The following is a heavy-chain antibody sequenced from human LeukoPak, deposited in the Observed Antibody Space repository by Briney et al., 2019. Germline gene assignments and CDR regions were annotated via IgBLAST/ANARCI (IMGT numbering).Heavy chain of an antibody. CDR2: IGTAGDT. CDR1: GFTFSSYD. V-gene: IGHV3-13*04. D-gene: IGHD3-22*01. Sequence: HPGGSLRLSCAASGFTFSSYDMHWVRQATGKGLEWASAIGTAGDTYYPASVKGRFTISRENAKNSLYLQMNSLRAGDTAVYYCARGRFYYDSSTYGHRRENLSPFDSWGQGTLVTASS. CDR3: ARGRFYYDSSTYGHRRENLSPFDS. J-gene: IGHJ4*02.